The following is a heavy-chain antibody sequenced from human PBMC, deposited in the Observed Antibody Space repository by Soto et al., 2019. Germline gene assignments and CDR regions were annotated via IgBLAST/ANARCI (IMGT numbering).Heavy chain of an antibody. D-gene: IGHD3-3*01. CDR2: ISYTGST. Sequence: SETLSLTCTVSGDSLRNYYWSWIRQPPGKGLEWIGYISYTGSTNYSPSLRSLVTISVDTSKNQLSLRLGSVTAADTAVYHCARTFWSGLRLDYYYMDVWGKGTTVTVSS. V-gene: IGHV4-59*08. J-gene: IGHJ6*03. CDR1: GDSLRNYY. CDR3: ARTFWSGLRLDYYYMDV.